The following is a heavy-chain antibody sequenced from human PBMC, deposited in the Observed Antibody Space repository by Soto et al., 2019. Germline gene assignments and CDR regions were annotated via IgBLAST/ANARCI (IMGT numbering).Heavy chain of an antibody. Sequence: QVQLVKSGAEVKKPGSSVKVSCKAAGGSFASYAITWLRQAPGQGLEWMGGIIPLFNTTTYAQKFQDRVTITADEATNTAYMQLSSLRSEGTAVYYCAREYSYGSGTYFDYWGQGTLVIVSS. CDR3: AREYSYGSGTYFDY. CDR1: GGSFASYA. D-gene: IGHD3-10*01. V-gene: IGHV1-69*01. J-gene: IGHJ4*02. CDR2: IIPLFNTT.